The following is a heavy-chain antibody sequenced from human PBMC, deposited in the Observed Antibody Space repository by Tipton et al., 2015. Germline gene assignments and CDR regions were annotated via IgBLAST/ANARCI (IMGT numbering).Heavy chain of an antibody. CDR3: ARFQRPLVITDLFDI. V-gene: IGHV1-69*01. J-gene: IGHJ3*02. D-gene: IGHD3-16*01. Sequence: QVQLVQSGAEVKKPGSSVKVSCKASGGTFSNYSVNWVRQAPGQGLEWMGGIIPIFRTPHYAQRFQDRLTIAADESTSTAYMELSSLNSEDTAMYYCARFQRPLVITDLFDIWGQGTMVTVSS. CDR2: IIPIFRTP. CDR1: GGTFSNYS.